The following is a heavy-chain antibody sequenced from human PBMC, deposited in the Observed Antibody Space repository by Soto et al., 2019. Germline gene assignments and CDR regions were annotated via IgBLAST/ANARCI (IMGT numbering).Heavy chain of an antibody. CDR3: ARDGGSTSYIYNWFDP. D-gene: IGHD2-2*01. CDR1: GYTFTSYG. Sequence: ASVKVSCKASGYTFTSYGISWVRQAPGQGLEWMGWISAYNGNTNYAQKLQGRVTMTTDTSASTAYMELSSLRSEDTAVYYCARDGGSTSYIYNWFDPWGQGTLVTVSS. J-gene: IGHJ5*02. CDR2: ISAYNGNT. V-gene: IGHV1-18*01.